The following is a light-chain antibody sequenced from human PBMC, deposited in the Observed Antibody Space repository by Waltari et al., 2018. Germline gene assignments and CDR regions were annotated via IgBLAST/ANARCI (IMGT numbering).Light chain of an antibody. Sequence: EIVLTQSPATLSLSPGDRATLSCRASQSVRNYLAWYRQKPGQAPRLLIYDASERAPGIPARFGGSGSGTDFTLTISSLEPDDFAVYYCQHRHNWPPTFTFGQGTKLEVK. V-gene: IGKV3-11*01. CDR1: QSVRNY. CDR2: DAS. CDR3: QHRHNWPPTFT. J-gene: IGKJ2*01.